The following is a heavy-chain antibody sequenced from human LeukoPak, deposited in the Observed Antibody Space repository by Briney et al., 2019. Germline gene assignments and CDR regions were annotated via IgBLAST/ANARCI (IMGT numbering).Heavy chain of an antibody. D-gene: IGHD2/OR15-2a*01. CDR3: TRGDNN. J-gene: IGHJ4*02. Sequence: PSETLSLTCTVSGGSISSGSNYWSWIRQPAGKGLEWIGRIYTSGNTHCKPSLKSRVPISLDTSKNQFSLKLSSVTAADTAVYYCTRGDNNWGQGTLVTVSS. CDR2: IYTSGNT. CDR1: GGSISSGSNY. V-gene: IGHV4-61*02.